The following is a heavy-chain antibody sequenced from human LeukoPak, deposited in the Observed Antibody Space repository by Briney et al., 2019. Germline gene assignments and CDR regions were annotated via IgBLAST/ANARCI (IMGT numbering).Heavy chain of an antibody. Sequence: GGSLRLSCAASGFTFSSYSMNWVRQAPGKGLEWVSSISSSSSYIYYAESVKGRFTISRDNAKNSLYLQMNSLRAEDTAVYYCARDRITGTTGDYFDYWGQGTLVTVSS. D-gene: IGHD1-7*01. J-gene: IGHJ4*02. CDR1: GFTFSSYS. CDR3: ARDRITGTTGDYFDY. CDR2: ISSSSSYI. V-gene: IGHV3-21*01.